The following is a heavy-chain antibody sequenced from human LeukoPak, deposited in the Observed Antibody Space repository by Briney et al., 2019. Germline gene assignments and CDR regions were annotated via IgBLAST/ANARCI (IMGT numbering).Heavy chain of an antibody. CDR1: GVSISSSD. D-gene: IGHD3-22*01. V-gene: IGHV4-59*01. Sequence: PSETLSLTCTVSGVSISSSDWSWIRQPPGKGLEWIGYIYYTGSTNYNPPLKSRVTMSVDTSKSQFSLKLTSVTAADTAVYYCARGYYDSSGYSNTFDIWSQGTMVTVSS. J-gene: IGHJ3*02. CDR2: IYYTGST. CDR3: ARGYYDSSGYSNTFDI.